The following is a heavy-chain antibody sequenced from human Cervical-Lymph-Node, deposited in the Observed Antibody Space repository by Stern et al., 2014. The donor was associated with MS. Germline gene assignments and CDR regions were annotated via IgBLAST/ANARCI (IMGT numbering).Heavy chain of an antibody. J-gene: IGHJ6*02. CDR3: VRGGLSYEYGLDA. CDR1: GYTFINYD. Sequence: VQLVESGSQVRKPGASVKVSCQASGYTFINYDIFWVRQATGQGLEWMGWMNPNNANTGHAQKFQGRVTMTRNTSISTAYMELSGLRSDDTAVYYCVRGGLSYEYGLDAWGQGTAVIVSS. D-gene: IGHD3-16*01. CDR2: MNPNNANT. V-gene: IGHV1-8*01.